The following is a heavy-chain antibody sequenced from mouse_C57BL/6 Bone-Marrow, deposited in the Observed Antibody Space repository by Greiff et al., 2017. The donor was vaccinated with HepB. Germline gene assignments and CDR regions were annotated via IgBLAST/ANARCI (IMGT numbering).Heavy chain of an antibody. CDR3: ARSQLGPGYFDV. J-gene: IGHJ1*03. CDR1: GYSITSDY. D-gene: IGHD4-1*02. CDR2: ISYSGST. Sequence: VQLQQSGPGLAKPSQTLSLTCYVSGYSITSDYWNWIRKFPGNKLEYMGYISYSGSTCYNPSLKSRISITRDTSKNQYYLQLNYVTTEDTATYYCARSQLGPGYFDVWGTGTTVTVSS. V-gene: IGHV3-8*01.